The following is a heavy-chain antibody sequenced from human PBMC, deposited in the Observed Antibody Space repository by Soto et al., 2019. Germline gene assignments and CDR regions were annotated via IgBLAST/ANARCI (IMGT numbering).Heavy chain of an antibody. J-gene: IGHJ5*02. CDR2: SYYSGST. Sequence: QVQLQESGPGLVKPSQTLSLTCTVSGGSISSGDYYWSWIRQNPGKSLEWIGYSYYSGSTYYTPSVQSRVTIAVDTSKNQFSLKLRSVTAADTAVYYCPRWWSGSRQGFDPWGQGTLVTVSS. D-gene: IGHD3-3*01. CDR1: GGSISSGDYY. CDR3: PRWWSGSRQGFDP. V-gene: IGHV4-31*03.